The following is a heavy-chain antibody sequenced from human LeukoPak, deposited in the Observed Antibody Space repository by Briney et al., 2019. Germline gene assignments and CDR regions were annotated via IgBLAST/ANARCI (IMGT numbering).Heavy chain of an antibody. J-gene: IGHJ4*02. Sequence: SETLSLTCAVYGGSFSGNYWSWIRQPPGKGLEWIGEINHSGSTNYNPSLKSRVTISVDTSKNQFSLKLSSVTAADTAVYYCARDYGHYYDSSGYYFDYWGQGTLVTVSS. D-gene: IGHD3-22*01. CDR1: GGSFSGNY. V-gene: IGHV4-34*01. CDR3: ARDYGHYYDSSGYYFDY. CDR2: INHSGST.